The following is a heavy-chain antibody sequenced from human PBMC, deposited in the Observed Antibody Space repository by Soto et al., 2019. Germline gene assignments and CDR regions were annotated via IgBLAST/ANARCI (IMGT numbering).Heavy chain of an antibody. CDR3: AGRGVGSYYYSSKSYTPFDY. CDR2: VFHSGNT. CDR1: SGSITSSNW. J-gene: IGHJ4*02. Sequence: QVQLQESGPRLVKPSGTLSLTCAVSSGSITSSNWWIWVRQSPGKGLEWIGEVFHSGNTNYNPSVKRRVTIAVDKSKDQCYLKLSSLTAADTAVYYCAGRGVGSYYYSSKSYTPFDYWGQGTLVTVSS. V-gene: IGHV4-4*02. D-gene: IGHD3-10*01.